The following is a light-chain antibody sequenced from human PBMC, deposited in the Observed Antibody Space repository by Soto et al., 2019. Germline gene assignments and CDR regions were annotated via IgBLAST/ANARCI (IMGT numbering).Light chain of an antibody. V-gene: IGKV1-5*01. Sequence: DIEMTQSPSTLSASLGDRVTITCGASQSISSWFAWYQQKPGKAPKLLIYDASSLESGVPSRFSGSGSGTEFTLTISSLQPDDFETYYCQQYNSYLWTFGQGTKVDIK. J-gene: IGKJ1*01. CDR3: QQYNSYLWT. CDR1: QSISSW. CDR2: DAS.